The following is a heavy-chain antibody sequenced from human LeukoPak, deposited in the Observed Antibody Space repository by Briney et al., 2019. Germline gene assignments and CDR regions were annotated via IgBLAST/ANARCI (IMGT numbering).Heavy chain of an antibody. CDR3: ARSPLRPYSSSPDYYYYYGMDV. D-gene: IGHD6-13*01. Sequence: SVKVSCKASGGTFSSYAISWVRQAPGQGLEWMGGIIPIFGTANYAQKFQGRVTITADESTSTAYMELSSLRSKDTAVYYCARSPLRPYSSSPDYYYYYGMDVWGQGTTVTVSS. V-gene: IGHV1-69*13. CDR1: GGTFSSYA. CDR2: IIPIFGTA. J-gene: IGHJ6*02.